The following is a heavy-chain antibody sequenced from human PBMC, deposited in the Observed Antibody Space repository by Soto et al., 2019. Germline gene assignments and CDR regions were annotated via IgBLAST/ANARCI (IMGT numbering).Heavy chain of an antibody. Sequence: EASVKVSCKASGYTFTSYGISWVRQAPGQGLEWMGWISAYNGNTNYAQKLQGRVTMTTDTSTSTAYMELRSLRSDDTAVYYCARDIVVVVAGTQISWFDPWGQGTLVTVSS. CDR2: ISAYNGNT. D-gene: IGHD2-15*01. V-gene: IGHV1-18*01. J-gene: IGHJ5*02. CDR1: GYTFTSYG. CDR3: ARDIVVVVAGTQISWFDP.